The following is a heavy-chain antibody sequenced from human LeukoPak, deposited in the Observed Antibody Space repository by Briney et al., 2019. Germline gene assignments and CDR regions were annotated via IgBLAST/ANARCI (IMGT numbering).Heavy chain of an antibody. J-gene: IGHJ3*02. CDR2: IYAGGST. CDR1: EFTVSSNY. CDR3: ASAHYYDSSGYYYCAFDI. Sequence: PGGSLRLSCAASEFTVSSNYMSWVRQAPGRGLEWVSIIYAGGSTYYSDSVKGRFTFSRDDSKNTLYLQMNSLRAEDTAVYYCASAHYYDSSGYYYCAFDIWGQGTMVTVSS. D-gene: IGHD3-22*01. V-gene: IGHV3-53*01.